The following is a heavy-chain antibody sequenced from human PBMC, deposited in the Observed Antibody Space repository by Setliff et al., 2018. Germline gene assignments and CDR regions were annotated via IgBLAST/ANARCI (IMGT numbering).Heavy chain of an antibody. CDR3: ARDEVNCSGSKCYSGFDS. Sequence: SGGSLRLSCAASGFTFSTYSMGWVRQAPGKGLEWVSCISGNSYYINYAASVKGRFTVSRDNAKDSLSLQMNNLRAEDTAVYYCARDEVNCSGSKCYSGFDSWGQGTLVTVSS. V-gene: IGHV3-21*01. J-gene: IGHJ4*02. D-gene: IGHD2-15*01. CDR2: ISGNSYYI. CDR1: GFTFSTYS.